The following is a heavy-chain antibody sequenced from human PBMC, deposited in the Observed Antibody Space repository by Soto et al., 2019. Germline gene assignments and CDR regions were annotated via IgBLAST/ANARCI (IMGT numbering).Heavy chain of an antibody. CDR3: ARDSDYYSSGSFDY. V-gene: IGHV4-31*03. Sequence: TLSLTCSVSGDSISSSGYYWSWIRQRPGKGLEWIGNIYYSGSSYNNPSLKSRVTISVNTSKNQFSLNLRSVTAADTAVYYCARDSDYYSSGSFDYWGQGTLVTVSS. J-gene: IGHJ4*02. D-gene: IGHD3-10*01. CDR1: GDSISSSGYY. CDR2: IYYSGSS.